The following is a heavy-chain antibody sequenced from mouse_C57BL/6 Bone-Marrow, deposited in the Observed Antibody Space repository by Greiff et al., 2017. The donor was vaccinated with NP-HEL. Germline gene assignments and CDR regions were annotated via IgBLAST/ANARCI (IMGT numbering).Heavy chain of an antibody. CDR2: IDPSDSYT. J-gene: IGHJ4*01. CDR1: GYTFTSYW. Sequence: QVQLQQPGAELVKPGASVKLSCKASGYTFTSYWMQWVKQRPGQGLECIGEIDPSDSYTNYNQKFKGKATLTVDTSSSTAYMQLSSLTSEDSAVYYCARRGRSYYSNAYAMDYWGQGTSVTVSS. V-gene: IGHV1-50*01. CDR3: ARRGRSYYSNAYAMDY. D-gene: IGHD2-12*01.